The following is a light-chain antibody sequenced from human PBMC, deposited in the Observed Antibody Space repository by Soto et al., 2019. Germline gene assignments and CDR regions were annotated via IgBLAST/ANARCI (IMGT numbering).Light chain of an antibody. CDR1: QGISTF. CDR3: QQSYSSPPT. J-gene: IGKJ1*01. Sequence: IQLTQSPSSLSASIGDRVTITCRAGQGISTFLAWYQQTPRKAPKLLIYAASTLQSGVPSRFSGSGSGTDFTLTISSLQPEDFATYYCQQSYSSPPTFGQGTKVDIK. V-gene: IGKV1-9*01. CDR2: AAS.